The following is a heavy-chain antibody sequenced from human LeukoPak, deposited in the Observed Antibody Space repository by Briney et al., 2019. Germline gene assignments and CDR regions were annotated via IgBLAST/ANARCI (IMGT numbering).Heavy chain of an antibody. V-gene: IGHV3-15*01. CDR3: TTDLGGYYTGGSCYTGLYNCFDP. CDR1: GFSFSTAW. CDR2: ISSKSYGDTT. D-gene: IGHD2-15*01. Sequence: GRSLRLSCAASGFSFSTAWMSWVRQAPGKGLEWVGRISSKSYGDTTDYAAPVKGRFTISRDDSENTLYLQMSSLKIEDTAVYYCTTDLGGYYTGGSCYTGLYNCFDPWGQGTLVTVSS. J-gene: IGHJ5*02.